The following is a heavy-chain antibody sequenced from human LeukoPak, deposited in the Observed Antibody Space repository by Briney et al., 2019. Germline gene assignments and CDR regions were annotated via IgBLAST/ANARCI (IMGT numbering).Heavy chain of an antibody. CDR2: STAGGGST. V-gene: IGHV3-23*01. Sequence: GGSLRLSCAASGFTFSNYAMSWVRQAPGKGLEWVSTSTAGGGSTYYADSVKGRLTISRDNFKNTLYLQMNSLRVEDTAMYYCAKDYGKYSSGWLVYWGQGTLVTVSS. CDR1: GFTFSNYA. CDR3: AKDYGKYSSGWLVY. J-gene: IGHJ4*02. D-gene: IGHD6-19*01.